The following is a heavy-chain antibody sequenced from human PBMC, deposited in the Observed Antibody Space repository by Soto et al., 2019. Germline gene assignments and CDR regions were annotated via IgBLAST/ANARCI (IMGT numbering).Heavy chain of an antibody. CDR3: ARPHYDSNTFYSFFDY. V-gene: IGHV4-34*12. Sequence: SETLSLTCAVYDGSFSGYYWSWIRQPPGKGLEWIGEIFHGGSTDYSPSLKSRVTISVDTSKNQFSLELSSVTAADTAVYYCARPHYDSNTFYSFFDYWGLGTLVTVSS. CDR1: DGSFSGYY. CDR2: IFHGGST. D-gene: IGHD3-22*01. J-gene: IGHJ4*02.